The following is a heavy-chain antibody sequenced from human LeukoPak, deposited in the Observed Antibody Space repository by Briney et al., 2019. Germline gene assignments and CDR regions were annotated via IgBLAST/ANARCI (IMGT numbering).Heavy chain of an antibody. J-gene: IGHJ4*02. Sequence: SETLSLTCTVSGGSVSSSSYYWGWIRQPPGKGLEWIGSIYYSGNTYYNPSLKRRVTISVDTSKNQFSLKLNSVTAADTAVYYCARHEFQQLVVFDYWGQGTLVTVSS. D-gene: IGHD6-13*01. CDR1: GGSVSSSSYY. CDR3: ARHEFQQLVVFDY. V-gene: IGHV4-39*01. CDR2: IYYSGNT.